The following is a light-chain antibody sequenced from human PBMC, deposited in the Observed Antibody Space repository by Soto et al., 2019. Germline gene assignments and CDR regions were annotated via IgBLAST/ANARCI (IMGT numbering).Light chain of an antibody. V-gene: IGLV2-14*01. CDR2: EVS. CDR3: GSYTSSSTPV. J-gene: IGLJ3*02. CDR1: SSDVGGYNY. Sequence: QSALTQPASVSGSPGQSITISCTGTSSDVGGYNYVSWYQHHPGKAPKLMIYEVSNRPSGVSNRFSGSKSGNTASLTISGLQAEDEADYYCGSYTSSSTPVFGGGTKVTVL.